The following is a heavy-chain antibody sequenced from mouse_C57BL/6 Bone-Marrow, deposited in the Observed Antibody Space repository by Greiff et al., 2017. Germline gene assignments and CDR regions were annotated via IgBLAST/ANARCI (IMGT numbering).Heavy chain of an antibody. V-gene: IGHV1-81*01. Sequence: QVQLQQSGAELARPGASVKLSCKASGYTFTSYGISWVKQRTGQGLEWIGEIYPRSGNTYYNEKFKGKATLTAEKSSSTAYMELRSLTSEDSAVYFCASDGLLRGYFDVWGTGTTVTVSS. J-gene: IGHJ1*03. D-gene: IGHD1-1*01. CDR3: ASDGLLRGYFDV. CDR2: IYPRSGNT. CDR1: GYTFTSYG.